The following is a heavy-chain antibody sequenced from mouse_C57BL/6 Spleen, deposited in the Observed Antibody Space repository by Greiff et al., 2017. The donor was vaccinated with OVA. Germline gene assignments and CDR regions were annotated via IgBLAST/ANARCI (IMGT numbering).Heavy chain of an antibody. Sequence: VQRVESGAELVKPGASVKMSCKASGYTFTTYPIEWMKQNHGKSLEWIGNFHPYNDDTKYNEKFKGKATLTVEQSSSTVYLELSRLTSDYAAVYYCAIIGAFTWFAYWGQGTLVTVSA. CDR3: AIIGAFTWFAY. D-gene: IGHD2-14*01. V-gene: IGHV1-47*01. CDR1: GYTFTTYP. CDR2: FHPYNDDT. J-gene: IGHJ3*01.